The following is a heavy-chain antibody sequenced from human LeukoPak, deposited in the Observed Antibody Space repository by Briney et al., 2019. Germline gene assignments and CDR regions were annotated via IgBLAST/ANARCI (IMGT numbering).Heavy chain of an antibody. CDR1: GYTFTGHY. CDR3: ARLNPKYCSGGSCPDY. J-gene: IGHJ4*02. D-gene: IGHD2-15*01. Sequence: ASVKVSCKASGYTFTGHYMHWVRQAPGQGLEWMGRINPNSGGTNYAQKFQGRVTMTRDTSISTAYMELSGLRSDDTAVYYCARLNPKYCSGGSCPDYWGQGTLVTVSS. V-gene: IGHV1-2*06. CDR2: INPNSGGT.